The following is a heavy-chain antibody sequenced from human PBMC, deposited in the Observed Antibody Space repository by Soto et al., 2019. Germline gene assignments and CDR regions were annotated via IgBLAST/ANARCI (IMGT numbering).Heavy chain of an antibody. V-gene: IGHV1-3*01. CDR1: GYTFTSYA. D-gene: IGHD6-19*01. Sequence: QVQLVQSGAEVKKPGASVKVSCKASGYTFTSYAMHWVRQAPGQRLEWMGWINAGNGNTKYSQKFKGRVTITRDTSASTAYMELSSLRSEDTAVDYGARPMTKVQVRAIAVAGTTAAPADYWGQGTLVTVSS. J-gene: IGHJ4*02. CDR2: INAGNGNT. CDR3: ARPMTKVQVRAIAVAGTTAAPADY.